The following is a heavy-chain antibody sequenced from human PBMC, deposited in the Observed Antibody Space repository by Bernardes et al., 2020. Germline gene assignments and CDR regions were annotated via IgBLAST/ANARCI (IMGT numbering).Heavy chain of an antibody. V-gene: IGHV2-70*01. CDR1: GFSLSTSGMC. D-gene: IGHD5-12*01. CDR3: ARVHSGYDIGGYFDY. J-gene: IGHJ4*02. Sequence: SGPTLVKPTQTLTLTCTFSGFSLSTSGMCVSWIRQPPGKALEWLALIDWDDDKYYSTSLKTRLTISKDTSKNQVVLTMTNMDPVDTATYYCARVHSGYDIGGYFDYWGQGTLVTVSS. CDR2: IDWDDDK.